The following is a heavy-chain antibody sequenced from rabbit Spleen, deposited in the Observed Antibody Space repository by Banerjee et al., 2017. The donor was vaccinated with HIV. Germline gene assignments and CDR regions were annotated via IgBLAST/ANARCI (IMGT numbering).Heavy chain of an antibody. CDR1: GFSFSNKAV. Sequence: QEQLVESGGGLVKPEGSLKLSCTASGFSFSNKAVMCWVRQAPGKGLEWIACINAVTGKAVYASWAKGRFTFSKTSSTTVTLQVTSLTAADTATYFRARDLTGVIGWNFGWWGPGTLVTVS. D-gene: IGHD1-1*01. CDR3: ARDLTGVIGWNFGW. V-gene: IGHV1S45*01. CDR2: INAVTGKA. J-gene: IGHJ4*01.